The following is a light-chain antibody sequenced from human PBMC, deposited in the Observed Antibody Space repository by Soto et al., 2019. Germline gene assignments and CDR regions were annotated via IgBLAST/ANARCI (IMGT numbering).Light chain of an antibody. J-gene: IGLJ1*01. CDR3: SSYAGRTLYV. CDR2: EVT. Sequence: QSALTQPPSASGSPGQSVTISCNGTSSDVGGYDYVSWYQQRPGKAPKLLIHEVTKRPSGVPDRFSGSKSGNTASLTVSGLQAEDEADYYCSSYAGRTLYVFGTGTKVTVL. V-gene: IGLV2-8*01. CDR1: SSDVGGYDY.